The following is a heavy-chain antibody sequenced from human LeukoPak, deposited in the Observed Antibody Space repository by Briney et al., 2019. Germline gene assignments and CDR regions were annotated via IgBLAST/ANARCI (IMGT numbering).Heavy chain of an antibody. J-gene: IGHJ1*01. CDR1: GFTFDDYA. D-gene: IGHD6-13*01. CDR2: ISWDGGST. Sequence: PGGSLRLSCAASGFTFDDYAMHWVRQAPGKGLEWVSLISWDGGSTYYADSVKGRFTISRDNSKNTLYLQMNSLRAEDTAVYYCSSIAAAVILYFQHWGQGTLVTVSS. V-gene: IGHV3-43D*03. CDR3: SSIAAAVILYFQH.